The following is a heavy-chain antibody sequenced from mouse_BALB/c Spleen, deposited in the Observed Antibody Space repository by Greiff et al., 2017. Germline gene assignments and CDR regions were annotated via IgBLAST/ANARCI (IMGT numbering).Heavy chain of an antibody. V-gene: IGHV1-15*01. CDR2: IDPETGGT. CDR3: ARGDYGYDECAMDY. CDR1: GYTFTDYE. Sequence: VQLQQSGAELVRPGASVTLSCKASGYTFTDYEMYWVKQTPVHGLEWIGAIDPETGGTAYNQKFKGKATLTADKSSSTAYMELRSLTSEDSAVYYCARGDYGYDECAMDYWGQGTSVTVSS. J-gene: IGHJ4*01. D-gene: IGHD2-2*01.